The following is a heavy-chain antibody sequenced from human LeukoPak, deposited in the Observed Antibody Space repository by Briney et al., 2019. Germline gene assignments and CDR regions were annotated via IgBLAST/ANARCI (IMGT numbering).Heavy chain of an antibody. D-gene: IGHD2-2*01. J-gene: IGHJ4*02. V-gene: IGHV3-23*01. CDR1: GFTFTSFA. CDR2: IGGGGGGT. Sequence: GGSLRLSCAASGFTFTSFAMSWVRQAPGKGLEWVSAIGGGGGGTYYADSVKGRFTISRDISENTLYLRMSSLRAEDTAVYYCAKWGTFCSSATCLSYFDYWGQGTLVTVSS. CDR3: AKWGTFCSSATCLSYFDY.